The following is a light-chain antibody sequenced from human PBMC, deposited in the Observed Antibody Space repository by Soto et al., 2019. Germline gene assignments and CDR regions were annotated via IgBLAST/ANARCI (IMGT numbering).Light chain of an antibody. V-gene: IGKV4-1*01. CDR3: QQYYTSWWT. Sequence: DIVMTQSPESLAVSLGERATINCKSSQSVLYSSNNKNYLAWYQQKPAQPPKLLISWASTRESGVPDRFSGSGSATDFTLTISSLQAEDVAVYYCQQYYTSWWTFGQGTKLEIK. J-gene: IGKJ2*02. CDR1: QSVLYSSNNKNY. CDR2: WAS.